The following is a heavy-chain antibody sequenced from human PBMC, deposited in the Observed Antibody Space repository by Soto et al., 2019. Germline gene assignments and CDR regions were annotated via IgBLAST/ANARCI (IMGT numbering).Heavy chain of an antibody. CDR3: VKSGDNYNLLDY. D-gene: IGHD1-1*01. CDR2: SSNSGSFT. V-gene: IGHV3-11*06. J-gene: IGHJ4*02. CDR1: GLTLSDHY. Sequence: SLRLSCAASGLTLSDHYISWVRQAPGNGLEWIGYSSNSGSFTRYADSVKGRFSISRDNAKSSLYLQISSLRGDDTATYYCVKSGDNYNLLDYWGQGTPVTVSS.